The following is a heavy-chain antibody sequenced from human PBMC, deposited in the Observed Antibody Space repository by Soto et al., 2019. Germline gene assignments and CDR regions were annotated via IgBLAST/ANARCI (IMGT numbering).Heavy chain of an antibody. CDR2: IYYSGST. V-gene: IGHV4-59*08. CDR3: ESLDGYYHYIDV. D-gene: IGHD6-13*01. CDR1: GGSISSYY. Sequence: SETLSLTCTVSGGSISSYYWSWIRQPPGKGLEWIGYIYYSGSTNYNPSLKSRVTISVATSKTQFSLKLSSVTAADTAVYYCESLDGYYHYIDVWGKGTTVTVSS. J-gene: IGHJ6*03.